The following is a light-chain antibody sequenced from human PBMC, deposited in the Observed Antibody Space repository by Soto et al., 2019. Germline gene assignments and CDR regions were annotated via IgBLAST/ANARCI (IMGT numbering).Light chain of an antibody. CDR3: QQYNNWPRT. J-gene: IGKJ1*01. CDR2: GAS. V-gene: IGKV3-15*01. CDR1: QSVSSN. Sequence: EIVMTQSPATLSVSPGERATLSCRASQSVSSNLAWYQQKPGQAPRLLIYGASTRATGIPARFSGSGSGKEFTLTISSLQSEDFAVYCCQQYNNWPRTFGQGTKVEIK.